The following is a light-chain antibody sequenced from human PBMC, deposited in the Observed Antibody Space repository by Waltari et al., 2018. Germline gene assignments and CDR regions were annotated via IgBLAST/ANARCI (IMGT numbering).Light chain of an antibody. CDR2: WAS. Sequence: MTQSPDSLAVSLGERATINCKSSETVLSTSNNKNYLAWYQQKPGQPPKMLLYWASTRESGVPDRFSGSGSRTDFTLSISSLQAEDVAIYFCQQYYSTPSFGQGTRLEIK. V-gene: IGKV4-1*01. CDR1: ETVLSTSNNKNY. CDR3: QQYYSTPS. J-gene: IGKJ5*01.